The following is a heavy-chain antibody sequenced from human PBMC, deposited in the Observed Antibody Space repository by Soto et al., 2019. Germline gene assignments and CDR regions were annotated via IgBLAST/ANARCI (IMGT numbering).Heavy chain of an antibody. V-gene: IGHV3-73*01. CDR1: GFTSSGSA. Sequence: GGSLRLSCAASGFTSSGSAMHWVRQASGKGLEWVGRIRSKANSYATAYAASVKGRFTISRDDSKNTAYLQMNSLKTEDTAVYYCTRRCSSTSCYIPDVWGQGTTVTVSS. CDR3: TRRCSSTSCYIPDV. D-gene: IGHD2-2*02. CDR2: IRSKANSYAT. J-gene: IGHJ6*02.